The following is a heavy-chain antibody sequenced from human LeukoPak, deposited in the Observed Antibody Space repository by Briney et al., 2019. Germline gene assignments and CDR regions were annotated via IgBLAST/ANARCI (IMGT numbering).Heavy chain of an antibody. CDR3: ASEVGAKAFDI. Sequence: GGSLRLSCAASGFTFSSYSMNWVRQAPGKGLEWVSSISSSSSYIYYADSVKGRFTISRDNAKNSLYLQMNSLRAEDTAVYYCASEVGAKAFDIWGQGTMVTVSS. CDR2: ISSSSSYI. D-gene: IGHD1-26*01. CDR1: GFTFSSYS. V-gene: IGHV3-21*01. J-gene: IGHJ3*02.